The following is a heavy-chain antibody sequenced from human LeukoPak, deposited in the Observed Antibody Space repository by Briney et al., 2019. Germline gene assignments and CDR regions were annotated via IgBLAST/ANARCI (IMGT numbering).Heavy chain of an antibody. V-gene: IGHV3-30*18. CDR3: AKDMYSRYAFDI. D-gene: IGHD6-13*01. J-gene: IGHJ3*02. Sequence: GGSLRLSCAASGFTFSSYGMHWVRQAPGKGLEWVAVISYDGSSKYYADSVKGRFTISRDNSKNTLYLQMNSLRAEDTAVYYCAKDMYSRYAFDIWGQGTMVTVSS. CDR1: GFTFSSYG. CDR2: ISYDGSSK.